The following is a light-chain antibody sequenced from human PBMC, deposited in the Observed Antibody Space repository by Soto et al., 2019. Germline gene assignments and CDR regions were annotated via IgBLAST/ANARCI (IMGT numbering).Light chain of an antibody. V-gene: IGLV1-47*01. J-gene: IGLJ2*01. CDR1: SFNFGSNY. Sequence: QAVVTQPPSASGTPGQRVTISCSGSSFNFGSNYVYWYQQLPGTAPKLLIYSNNQRPSGVPDRFSGSKSGTSASLAISGLRSEDEADYYCAAWDDSLSVVFGGGTKLTVL. CDR2: SNN. CDR3: AAWDDSLSVV.